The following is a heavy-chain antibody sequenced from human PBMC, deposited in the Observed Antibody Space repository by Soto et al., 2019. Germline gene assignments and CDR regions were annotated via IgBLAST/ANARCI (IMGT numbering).Heavy chain of an antibody. Sequence: EVQLVESGGGLVKPGGSLRLSCAASGFDFSSYSMNWVRQAPGKGLEWVSSINDDSSYISYAHALRGWFTISRDNAKESRSLQRNRLRAEDTAVYYCVRDFGWYFRSGYMDVWGDGATVTVSS. CDR1: GFDFSSYS. V-gene: IGHV3-21*02. CDR2: INDDSSYI. J-gene: IGHJ6*03. CDR3: VRDFGWYFRSGYMDV. D-gene: IGHD3-3*01.